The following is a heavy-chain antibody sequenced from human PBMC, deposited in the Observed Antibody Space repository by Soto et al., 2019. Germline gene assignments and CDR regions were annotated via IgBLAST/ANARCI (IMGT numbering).Heavy chain of an antibody. V-gene: IGHV1-69*12. J-gene: IGHJ6*02. CDR2: IIPMFGTA. CDR1: GGTFSSYA. CDR3: ARDLAAGPAPKPYYGLDV. D-gene: IGHD6-13*01. Sequence: QVHLVQSGAEVKKPGSSVKVSCKASGGTFSSYAINWVRQAPGQGLEWMGGIIPMFGTANYAQKFQGRVTISADESTRTAYMELGSRRSEDTAVYYCARDLAAGPAPKPYYGLDVWGQGTTVTVSS.